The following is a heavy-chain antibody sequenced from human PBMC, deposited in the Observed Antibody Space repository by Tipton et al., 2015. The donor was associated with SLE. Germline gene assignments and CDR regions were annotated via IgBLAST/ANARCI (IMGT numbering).Heavy chain of an antibody. J-gene: IGHJ4*02. CDR3: ARDPWEYSSGWGAYFDY. CDR1: GDTFSNYA. V-gene: IGHV1-69*01. D-gene: IGHD6-19*01. Sequence: QSGAEVKKPGSSVKVSCKVSGDTFSNYAISWVRQAPGQGLEWMGGIIPMFGTANYAQKFQGRVTISADDSTSTAYMELSRLRSEDTAVYYCARDPWEYSSGWGAYFDYWGQGTLVTVSS. CDR2: IIPMFGTA.